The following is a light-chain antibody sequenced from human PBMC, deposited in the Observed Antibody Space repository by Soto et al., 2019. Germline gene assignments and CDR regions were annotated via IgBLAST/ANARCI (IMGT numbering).Light chain of an antibody. J-gene: IGKJ2*01. V-gene: IGKV4-1*01. Sequence: DIVMTQSPDSLAVSLGERATINCKSNRTLFYPSNNKTYLAWYQQKAGQPPKLLIYWASMRESGVPDRFSGSGSGTDFTLTISSLQAEDVAIFYCQQDYNTPYTFGQGTKLEIK. CDR3: QQDYNTPYT. CDR1: RTLFYPSNNKTY. CDR2: WAS.